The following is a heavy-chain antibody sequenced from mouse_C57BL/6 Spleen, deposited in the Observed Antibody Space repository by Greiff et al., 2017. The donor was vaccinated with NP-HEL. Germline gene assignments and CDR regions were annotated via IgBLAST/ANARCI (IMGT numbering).Heavy chain of an antibody. Sequence: VQVVESGAELVRPGTSVKVSCKASGYAFTNYLIEWVKQRPGQGLEWIGVINPGSGGTNYNEKFKGKATLTADKSSSTAYMQLSSLTSEDSAVYFCERDGRYDFDYWGQGTTLTVSS. CDR3: ERDGRYDFDY. D-gene: IGHD2-4*01. J-gene: IGHJ2*01. CDR2: INPGSGGT. V-gene: IGHV1-54*01. CDR1: GYAFTNYL.